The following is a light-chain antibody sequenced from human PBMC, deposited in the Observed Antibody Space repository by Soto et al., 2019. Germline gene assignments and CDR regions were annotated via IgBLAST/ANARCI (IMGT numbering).Light chain of an antibody. Sequence: DIQMTQSPASLAASLGDRITISCRASQTISNYLNWYHQKPGEAPKILIYGSSTVQSGVPSTFSGSGSGTAFTLAISSLQPEDFGTYYCQQSYNVPFTFGPGTKVDVK. CDR1: QTISNY. J-gene: IGKJ3*01. CDR2: GSS. CDR3: QQSYNVPFT. V-gene: IGKV1-39*01.